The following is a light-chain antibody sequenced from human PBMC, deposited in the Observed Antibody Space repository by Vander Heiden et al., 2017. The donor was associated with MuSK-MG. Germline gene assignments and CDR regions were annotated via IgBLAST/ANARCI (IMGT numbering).Light chain of an antibody. V-gene: IGLV1-47*02. J-gene: IGLJ2*01. CDR1: TSNIGTNY. CDR3: AAWDDSLNVVL. Sequence: QSVLTQPPSASGTPGQRVTISCPGSTSNIGTNYVYWYQQLPGKAPKLLIYSNDQQPSGVPARFSGSKSGTSASLAISGLRSEDEADYYCAAWDDSLNVVLFGGGTKLTIL. CDR2: SND.